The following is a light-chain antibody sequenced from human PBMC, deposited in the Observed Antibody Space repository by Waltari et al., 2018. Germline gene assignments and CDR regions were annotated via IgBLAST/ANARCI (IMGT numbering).Light chain of an antibody. CDR3: QKYDKLTERRT. CDR2: DAS. J-gene: IGKJ4*01. Sequence: IQLTQSPSSLSASVGDRVIITCQASQDIRNYLNWYQQKLGKAPKLLIHDASNSEASMPTRSSGRGDVRHFTVYNSNLQHEDSETYYCQKYDKLTERRTFGGGTKV. CDR1: QDIRNY. V-gene: IGKV1-33*01.